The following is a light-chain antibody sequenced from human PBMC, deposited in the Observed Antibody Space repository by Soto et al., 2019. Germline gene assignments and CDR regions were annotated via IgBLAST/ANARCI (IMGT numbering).Light chain of an antibody. CDR2: HAS. CDR3: QQAKSFPLT. CDR1: QDINIY. Sequence: DVQMTQSPSSLSASVGDRVTITLRASQDINIYLAWFQQKPGQAPKSLIYHASTLQSGVPSKFAGSASGTDFTLTISSLQPEDSATYYCQQAKSFPLTFGQGTRLEIK. J-gene: IGKJ5*01. V-gene: IGKV1-16*02.